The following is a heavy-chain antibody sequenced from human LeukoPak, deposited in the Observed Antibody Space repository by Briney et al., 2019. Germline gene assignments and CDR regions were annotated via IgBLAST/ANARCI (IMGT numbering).Heavy chain of an antibody. D-gene: IGHD6-19*01. CDR2: IYPGDSDT. CDR1: GYSFTSYW. CDR3: ARSAGGAVDGTAYYYYDMDV. Sequence: GESLQISCNGSGYSFTSYWIGWVRQMPGKGLEWMGIIYPGDSDTRYSPSFQGQVTISADKSISTAYLQWSSLKASDTAMYYCARSAGGAVDGTAYYYYDMDVWGKGTTVTISS. J-gene: IGHJ6*03. V-gene: IGHV5-51*01.